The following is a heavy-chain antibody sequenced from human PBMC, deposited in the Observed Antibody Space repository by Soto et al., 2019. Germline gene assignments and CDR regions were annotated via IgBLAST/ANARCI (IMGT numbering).Heavy chain of an antibody. CDR3: ARGIVATIRRQGYYFDY. CDR2: IYYSGST. D-gene: IGHD5-12*01. V-gene: IGHV4-39*01. J-gene: IGHJ4*02. Sequence: SETLSLTCTVSGGSISSSSYYWGWIRQPPGKGLEWIGSIYYSGSTYYNPSLKSRVTISVDTSKNQFSLKLSSVTAADTAVYYCARGIVATIRRQGYYFDYWGQGTLVTVSS. CDR1: GGSISSSSYY.